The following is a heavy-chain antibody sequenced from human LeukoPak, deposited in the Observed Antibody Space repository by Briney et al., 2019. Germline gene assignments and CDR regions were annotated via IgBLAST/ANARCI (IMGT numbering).Heavy chain of an antibody. CDR3: AKVSSSWSPVGFDY. Sequence: GGSLRLSCAVSGFTFSSYAMSWVRQAPGRGLEWVSAISGSGGSTYYADSVKGRFTISRDNSKNTLYLQMNSLRAEDTAVYYCAKVSSSWSPVGFDYWGQGTLVTVSS. CDR1: GFTFSSYA. D-gene: IGHD6-6*01. CDR2: ISGSGGST. V-gene: IGHV3-23*01. J-gene: IGHJ4*02.